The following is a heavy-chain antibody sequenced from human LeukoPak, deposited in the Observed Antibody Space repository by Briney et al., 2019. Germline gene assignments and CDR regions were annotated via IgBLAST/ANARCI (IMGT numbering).Heavy chain of an antibody. D-gene: IGHD3-10*01. J-gene: IGHJ4*02. CDR1: GFTPRIYS. CDR2: IKHDGSNK. Sequence: TPRPSRSPSGFTPRIYSMTCVCDSPGKRQERVAIIKHDGSNKYCVDVVKGRFTISRDNAKNSLYLQRSSLRAEDTAVYYCARGGHRQKEFWGQGTLVTVSS. V-gene: IGHV3-7*01. CDR3: ARGGHRQKEF.